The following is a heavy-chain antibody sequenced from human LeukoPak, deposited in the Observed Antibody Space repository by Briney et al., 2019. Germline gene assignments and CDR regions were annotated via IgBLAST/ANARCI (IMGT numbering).Heavy chain of an antibody. V-gene: IGHV4-59*08. CDR2: VYYTGST. D-gene: IGHD6-19*01. J-gene: IGHJ4*02. CDR1: GASISNSY. Sequence: SETLSLTCTVSGASISNSYWTWLRQPPGKGLEWIGYVYYTGSTNYNSSLKSRVTISIDTSKNQFSLKLTSVTAADTAVYYCARRVEPVAGTGSFDYWGQGTLVTVSS. CDR3: ARRVEPVAGTGSFDY.